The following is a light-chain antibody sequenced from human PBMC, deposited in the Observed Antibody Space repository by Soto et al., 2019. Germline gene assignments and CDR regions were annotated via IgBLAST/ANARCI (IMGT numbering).Light chain of an antibody. J-gene: IGKJ4*01. CDR1: QSVSSSY. CDR2: GAS. Sequence: EIVLTQSPGTLSLSPGERATLSCRASQSVSSSYLAGYQQKPGQAPRLLIYGASSRATGIPDRFSGSGSGTDFTLTISRLEPEDFAVYYCQKYGTSFGGGTKVEIK. CDR3: QKYGTS. V-gene: IGKV3-20*01.